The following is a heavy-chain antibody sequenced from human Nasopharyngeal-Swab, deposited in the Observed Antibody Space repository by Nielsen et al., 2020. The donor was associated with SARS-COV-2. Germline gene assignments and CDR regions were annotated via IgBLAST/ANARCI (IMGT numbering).Heavy chain of an antibody. J-gene: IGHJ4*02. D-gene: IGHD3-9*01. CDR2: ISTNNGAT. V-gene: IGHV1-18*01. CDR3: ARDSMTSGYAADF. CDR1: GYTLSNYG. Sequence: ASVKVSCKIFGYTLSNYGIAWLRQAPGQGLEWMGWISTNNGATNYAQKLQGRVTMTTDTSTSTAYMDLRSLRSDDTAVYYCARDSMTSGYAADFWGQGTLVTVSS.